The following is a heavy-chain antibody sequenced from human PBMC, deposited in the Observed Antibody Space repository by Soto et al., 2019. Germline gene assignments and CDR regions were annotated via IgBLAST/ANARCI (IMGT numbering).Heavy chain of an antibody. D-gene: IGHD3-9*01. Sequence: SETLSLTCAVYGGSFSGYYWSWIRQPPGKGLEWIGEINHSGSTNYNPSLKSRVTISVDTSKNQFSLKLSSVTAEDTAVYYCARGGLVIITPYYYYYGMDVWGQGTTVTVSS. J-gene: IGHJ6*02. CDR1: GGSFSGYY. CDR3: ARGGLVIITPYYYYYGMDV. V-gene: IGHV4-34*01. CDR2: INHSGST.